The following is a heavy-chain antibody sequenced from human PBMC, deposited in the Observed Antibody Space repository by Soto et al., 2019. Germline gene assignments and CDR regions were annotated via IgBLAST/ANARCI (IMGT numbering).Heavy chain of an antibody. Sequence: SETLSLTCTVSGGSISSGGYYWSWIRQHPGKGLEWIGYIYYSGSTYYNPSLKSRVTISVDTSKNQFSLKLSSVTAADTAVYYCARGAITMVRGVPQAFDIWGQGTMVTVSS. J-gene: IGHJ3*02. CDR1: GGSISSGGYY. CDR3: ARGAITMVRGVPQAFDI. D-gene: IGHD3-10*01. V-gene: IGHV4-31*03. CDR2: IYYSGST.